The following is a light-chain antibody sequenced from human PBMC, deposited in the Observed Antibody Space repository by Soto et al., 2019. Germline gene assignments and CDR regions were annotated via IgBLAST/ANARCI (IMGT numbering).Light chain of an antibody. J-gene: IGLJ1*01. V-gene: IGLV2-14*01. CDR3: SSYASGGTYV. CDR2: DVT. Sequence: QSVLTQPASVSGSPGQSIAISCTGTSSDVGGYDSVSWYQQHPGKAPKLMIYDVTNRPSGVSNRFSGSKSGNTASLTISGLQAEDECDYYCSSYASGGTYVFGTGTKVXVL. CDR1: SSDVGGYDS.